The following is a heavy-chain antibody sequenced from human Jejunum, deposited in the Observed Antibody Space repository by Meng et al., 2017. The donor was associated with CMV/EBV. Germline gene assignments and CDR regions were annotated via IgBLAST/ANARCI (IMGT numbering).Heavy chain of an antibody. V-gene: IGHV4-34*12. CDR3: ARYNYDSGGSLDY. D-gene: IGHD3-22*01. Sequence: CAVFGSSFSGYYWRWLRQPPGKGLECIGEVIHTGSTNYHPSLQSRVTISVATSKNQFSLKLNSVTAADTAVYYCARYNYDSGGSLDYWGQGALVTVSS. J-gene: IGHJ4*02. CDR2: VIHTGST. CDR1: GSSFSGYY.